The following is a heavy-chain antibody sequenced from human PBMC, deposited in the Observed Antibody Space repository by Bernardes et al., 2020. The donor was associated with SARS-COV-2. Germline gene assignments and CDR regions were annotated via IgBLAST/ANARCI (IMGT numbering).Heavy chain of an antibody. CDR1: SGSLSSYY. J-gene: IGHJ4*02. Sequence: SETLSLTCTVSSGSLSSYYWSWIRQPPGKGLGWIGYIYYIGRPTYNTSLKTRVTISGDTSKNQFSLKLSSVTAADTAVYYCARDPSSGDFWSGYYTGRFDYWGQGTLVIVSS. CDR2: IYYIGRP. D-gene: IGHD3-3*01. V-gene: IGHV4-59*01. CDR3: ARDPSSGDFWSGYYTGRFDY.